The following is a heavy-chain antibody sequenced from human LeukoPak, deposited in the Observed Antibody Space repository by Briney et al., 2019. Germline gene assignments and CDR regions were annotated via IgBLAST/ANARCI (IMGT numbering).Heavy chain of an antibody. CDR3: TIYCSSTSCYGAFDI. CDR1: GFTFGEYA. CDR2: IRSKAYGGTT. V-gene: IGHV3-49*04. D-gene: IGHD2-2*01. Sequence: QPGRSLRLSCTASGFTFGEYAMSWVRQAPGKGLGWVGFIRSKAYGGTTEYAASVKGRFTISRDDSQSIAYLQMNSLKTEDTAVYYCTIYCSSTSCYGAFDIWGQGTMVTVSS. J-gene: IGHJ3*02.